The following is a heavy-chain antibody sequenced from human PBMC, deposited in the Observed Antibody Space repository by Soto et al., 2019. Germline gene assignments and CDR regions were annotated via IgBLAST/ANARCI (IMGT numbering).Heavy chain of an antibody. Sequence: ASVKVSCKASGYTFTGYYMHWVRQAPGQGLEWMGWINPNSGGTNYAQKFQGWVTMTRDTSISTAYMELSRLRSDDTAVYYCARDHRRSSSWYLYYYYGMDVWDQGTTVTVSS. CDR1: GYTFTGYY. D-gene: IGHD6-13*01. J-gene: IGHJ6*02. CDR2: INPNSGGT. CDR3: ARDHRRSSSWYLYYYYGMDV. V-gene: IGHV1-2*04.